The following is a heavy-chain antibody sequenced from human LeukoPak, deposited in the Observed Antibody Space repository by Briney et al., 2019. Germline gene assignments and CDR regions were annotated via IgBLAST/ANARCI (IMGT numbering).Heavy chain of an antibody. CDR1: GGSFSGYY. CDR3: ARDPYYYDSSGYYSTDY. J-gene: IGHJ4*02. D-gene: IGHD3-22*01. CDR2: INHSGST. V-gene: IGHV4-34*01. Sequence: PSETLSLTCAVYGGSFSGYYWSWIRQPPGKGLEWIGEINHSGSTNYNPSLKSRVTISVDTSKNQFSLKLSSVTAADTAVYYCARDPYYYDSSGYYSTDYRGQGTLVTVSS.